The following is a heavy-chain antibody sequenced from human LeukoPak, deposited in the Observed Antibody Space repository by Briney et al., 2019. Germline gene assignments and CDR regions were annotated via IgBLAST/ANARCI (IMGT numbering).Heavy chain of an antibody. J-gene: IGHJ4*02. D-gene: IGHD3-3*01. CDR2: IYWNGDK. CDR3: AHRKKQTECFDY. CDR1: GFSLSTSGVG. Sequence: VSGPTLVNPTQTLTLTCTFSGFSLSTSGVGVGWIRQPPGKALEWLALIYWNGDKRYSPSLKSRLTITKDTSKNQVVLTMTNMDPVDTATYYCAHRKKQTECFDYWGQGTLVTVSS. V-gene: IGHV2-5*01.